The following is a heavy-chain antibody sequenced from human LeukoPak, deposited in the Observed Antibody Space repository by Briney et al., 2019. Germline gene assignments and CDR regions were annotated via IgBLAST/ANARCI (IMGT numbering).Heavy chain of an antibody. CDR2: ISYDGSNK. CDR3: ARGLYLGSGSDY. Sequence: GGSLRLSCAASGFTFSTYGMHWVRQAPAKGLEWVAVISYDGSNKYYADSVKGRFTISRDNAKNSLYLQMNSLRDEETAVYYCARGLYLGSGSDYWGQGTLVTVSS. J-gene: IGHJ4*02. CDR1: GFTFSTYG. D-gene: IGHD3-22*01. V-gene: IGHV3-30*03.